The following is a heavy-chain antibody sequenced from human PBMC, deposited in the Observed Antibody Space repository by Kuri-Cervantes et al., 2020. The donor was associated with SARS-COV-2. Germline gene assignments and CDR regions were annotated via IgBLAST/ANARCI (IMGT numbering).Heavy chain of an antibody. V-gene: IGHV1-69*13. CDR1: GGIFRSYT. J-gene: IGHJ4*02. Sequence: SVKVSCKASGGIFRSYTFSWVRQAPGQGLEWMGGIIPFFGSTNYAQKFQGRVTITADESTRTAYMELSSLRSEDTAVYYCAGQLGALFDYWGQGTLVTVSS. CDR2: IIPFFGST. D-gene: IGHD6-6*01. CDR3: AGQLGALFDY.